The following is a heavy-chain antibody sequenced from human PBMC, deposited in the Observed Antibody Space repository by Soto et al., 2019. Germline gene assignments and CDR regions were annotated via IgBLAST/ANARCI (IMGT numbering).Heavy chain of an antibody. D-gene: IGHD3-22*01. CDR3: AHTKDSSGFLTS. V-gene: IGHV2-5*01. CDR1: GFSLSAYGVR. CDR2: IHWNDDK. Sequence: VSGPTLVNPTQTLTLTCSFSGFSLSAYGVRVIWFRQPPGETLEWLALIHWNDDKRYSPYLKSRLTTTKDTSKNQVVLTLTNLDHLDTGTYFCAHTKDSSGFLTSWGQGILVTVSS. J-gene: IGHJ5*02.